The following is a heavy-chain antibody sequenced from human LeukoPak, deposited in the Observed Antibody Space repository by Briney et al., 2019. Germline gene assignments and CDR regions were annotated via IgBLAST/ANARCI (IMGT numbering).Heavy chain of an antibody. CDR1: GFTFSSYG. V-gene: IGHV3-30*18. D-gene: IGHD6-19*01. CDR2: ISYDGSNK. J-gene: IGHJ4*02. Sequence: PGGSLRLSCAASGFTFSSYGMHWVRQAPGKGLEWVAVISYDGSNKYYADSVKGRFTISRDNSKNTLYLQMNSLRAEDTAVYYCAKDGGSSRQWLVRMARPFDYWGQGTLVTVSS. CDR3: AKDGGSSRQWLVRMARPFDY.